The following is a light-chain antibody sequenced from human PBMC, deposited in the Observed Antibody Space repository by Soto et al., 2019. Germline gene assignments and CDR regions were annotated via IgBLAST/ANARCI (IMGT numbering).Light chain of an antibody. J-gene: IGKJ2*01. CDR2: KIS. CDR1: QSLVHSHGSTY. CDR3: MQGTHWPYT. Sequence: DVVMTQSPLSLPVTLGQPASISCRSSQSLVHSHGSTYLNWFLQRPGQSPRRLIYKISNRDSGVPDRFSCSGSGSEFTLKISRVEAGDVGFYYCMQGTHWPYTFGQGTKLEIK. V-gene: IGKV2-30*02.